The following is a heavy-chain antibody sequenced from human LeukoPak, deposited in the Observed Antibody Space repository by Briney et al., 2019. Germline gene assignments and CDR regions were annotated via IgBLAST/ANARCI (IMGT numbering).Heavy chain of an antibody. CDR2: INPNSGGT. Sequence: ASVKVSCKASGYTFTGYYMHWVRQAPGQGLEWMGWINPNSGGTNYAQKLQGRVTMTRDTSTSTVYMELSSLRSEDTAVYYCAGSPGVTAYFDYWGQGTLVTVSS. CDR1: GYTFTGYY. J-gene: IGHJ4*02. CDR3: AGSPGVTAYFDY. V-gene: IGHV1-2*02. D-gene: IGHD2-21*02.